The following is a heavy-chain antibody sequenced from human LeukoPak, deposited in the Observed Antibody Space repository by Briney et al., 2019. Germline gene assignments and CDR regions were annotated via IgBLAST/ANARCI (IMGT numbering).Heavy chain of an antibody. J-gene: IGHJ4*02. CDR1: GGSISSYY. CDR2: IYYSGST. D-gene: IGHD3-22*01. CDR3: ARTVRWSSGYDY. V-gene: IGHV4-59*08. Sequence: SETLSLTCTVSGGSISSYYWSWIRQPPGKGLEWIGYIYYSGSTNYNPSLKSRVTISVDTSKNQFSLKLSSVTAADTAVYYCARTVRWSSGYDYWGQGTLVTVSS.